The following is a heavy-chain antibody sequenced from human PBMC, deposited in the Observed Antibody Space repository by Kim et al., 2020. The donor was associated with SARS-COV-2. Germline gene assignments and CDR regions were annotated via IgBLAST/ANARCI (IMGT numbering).Heavy chain of an antibody. CDR1: GFTLTKYG. V-gene: IGHV3-30*03. J-gene: IGHJ3*02. CDR2: MSYDGSVK. CDR3: TGGAVSGNDAFGI. D-gene: IGHD6-19*01. Sequence: GGSLRLSCEASGFTLTKYGMHWVRQAPGTGLEWVAFMSYDGSVKYYGETVKGRFTISRDTSKNTLFLQMDSLRAEDTAVYYYTGGAVSGNDAFGIWGQGSLVTVSS.